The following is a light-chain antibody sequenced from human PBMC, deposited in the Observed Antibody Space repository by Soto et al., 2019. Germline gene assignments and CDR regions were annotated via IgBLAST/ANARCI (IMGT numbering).Light chain of an antibody. Sequence: EIVLTQSPGALSLSPGERATLSCRASQSVSNSYSARYQQKPGQAPRLLIYGASNRATGVSDRFSGIGSGTDFTHTITRLQPEDSAVYYCQQYNRSPLFGGGTKVEI. CDR1: QSVSNSY. V-gene: IGKV3-20*01. CDR3: QQYNRSPL. CDR2: GAS. J-gene: IGKJ4*01.